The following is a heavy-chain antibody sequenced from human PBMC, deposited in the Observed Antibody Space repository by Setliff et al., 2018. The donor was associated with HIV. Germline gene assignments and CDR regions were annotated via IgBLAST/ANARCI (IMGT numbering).Heavy chain of an antibody. J-gene: IGHJ6*03. V-gene: IGHV4-34*01. CDR1: GGSFSGYY. D-gene: IGHD6-19*01. CDR3: AKGVAGLQYYYYYMDV. Sequence: SETLSLTCAVYGGSFSGYYWTWIRQPPGKGLEWIGEITHSGSTNYNPSLETRVTISVDTSKSQFSLKLSSVTAADTAVYYCAKGVAGLQYYYYYMDVWGKGTTVTVSS. CDR2: ITHSGST.